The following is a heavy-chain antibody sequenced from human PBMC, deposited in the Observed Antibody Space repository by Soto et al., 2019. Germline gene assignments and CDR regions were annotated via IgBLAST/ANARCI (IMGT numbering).Heavy chain of an antibody. Sequence: QVQLQESGPGLVKPSQTLSLTCTVSGGSISSGDYYWSWIRQPPGKGLEWIGYICYSGSTYYNPSLKSRVTISVDTSKNQFSLKLSSVTAADTAVYYCARYCSGGSCYEGRSSLFDYWGQGTLVTVSS. D-gene: IGHD2-15*01. CDR1: GGSISSGDYY. CDR2: ICYSGST. J-gene: IGHJ4*02. CDR3: ARYCSGGSCYEGRSSLFDY. V-gene: IGHV4-30-4*01.